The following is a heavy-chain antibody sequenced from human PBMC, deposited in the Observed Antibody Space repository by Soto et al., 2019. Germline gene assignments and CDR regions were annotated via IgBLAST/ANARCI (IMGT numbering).Heavy chain of an antibody. CDR2: VTSYRGAT. J-gene: IGHJ4*02. D-gene: IGHD1-7*01. CDR3: ASRAPGTSVDY. Sequence: SETLSLTCTVSGGSVDRGAYYWTWIRQPPGKDLVWIAYVTSYRGATYYNPSLKGRVTISLDKSENQFSLKVTSLTAADTAVYYCASRAPGTSVDYWGQGTLVTVSS. V-gene: IGHV4-30-4*01. CDR1: GGSVDRGAYY.